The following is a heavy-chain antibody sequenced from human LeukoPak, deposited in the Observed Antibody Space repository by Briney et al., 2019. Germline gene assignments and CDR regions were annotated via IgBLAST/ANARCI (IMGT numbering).Heavy chain of an antibody. CDR1: GFTFSNYW. CDR2: ISSGSSSK. J-gene: IGHJ5*02. CDR3: AHRSRLGELHGS. Sequence: GGSLRLSCAASGFTFSNYWMRWVRQAPGKGREWVSYISSGSSSKYYADSVQGRFTISRDNAKNSLSLQITSLRAEDTAVYYCAHRSRLGELHGSWGQGTLVTVSS. V-gene: IGHV3-48*01. D-gene: IGHD3-16*01.